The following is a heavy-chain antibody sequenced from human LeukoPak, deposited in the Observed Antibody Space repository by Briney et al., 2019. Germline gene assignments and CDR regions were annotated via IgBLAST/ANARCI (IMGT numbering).Heavy chain of an antibody. CDR1: GFTFSSYW. D-gene: IGHD3-9*01. J-gene: IGHJ5*02. CDR3: AKDVARYFCWIYPDWFDH. Sequence: PGGSLRLSCAVSGFTFSSYWMSWVRQAPGKGLEWVADINQDGSEKYYVDSVKGRFTISRDNAKNSLYLQMNSLRAEDTAVYYCAKDVARYFCWIYPDWFDHWGQGTLVTVSS. CDR2: INQDGSEK. V-gene: IGHV3-7*01.